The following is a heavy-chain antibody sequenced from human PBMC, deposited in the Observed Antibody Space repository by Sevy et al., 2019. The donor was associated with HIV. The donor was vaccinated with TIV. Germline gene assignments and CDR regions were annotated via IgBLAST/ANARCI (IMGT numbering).Heavy chain of an antibody. J-gene: IGHJ5*02. CDR3: AGISTVRGKFNWFDP. V-gene: IGHV1-18*01. Sequence: ASVKVSCKASGYTFDSYGISWVRQAPGQGLEWMGWIGAYNGNIKYAQNIQDRVTMTPDASTRTAYMELRSLRSDDTAVYFCAGISTVRGKFNWFDPWGQGTLVTVSS. CDR2: IGAYNGNI. D-gene: IGHD3-10*01. CDR1: GYTFDSYG.